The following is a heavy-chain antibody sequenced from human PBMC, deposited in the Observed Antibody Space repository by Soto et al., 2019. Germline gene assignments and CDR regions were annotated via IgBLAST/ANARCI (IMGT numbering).Heavy chain of an antibody. CDR3: EKGLIGGGWYAEA. V-gene: IGHV3-23*01. J-gene: IGHJ4*02. Sequence: EVHLLESGGGLVQPGESLRLSCGTSGFPFSSCVMTWVRQAPGKGLEWVSSITNTDAGTYYADSVKGRFTISRDNSKNTMYLQIKNRRAEDRAFYYGEKGLIGGGWYAEAGGRGPLVTVSS. CDR1: GFPFSSCV. D-gene: IGHD2-15*01. CDR2: ITNTDAGT.